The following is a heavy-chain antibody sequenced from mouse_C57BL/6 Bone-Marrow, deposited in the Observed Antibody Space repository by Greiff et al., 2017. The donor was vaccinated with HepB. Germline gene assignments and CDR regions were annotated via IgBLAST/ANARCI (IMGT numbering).Heavy chain of an antibody. V-gene: IGHV5-4*03. J-gene: IGHJ4*01. CDR3: GRDWKDYAMDY. CDR2: ISDGGSYT. Sequence: EVKLEESGGGLVKPGGSLKLSCAASGFTFSSYAMSWVRQTPEKRLEWVATISDGGSYTYYPDKVKGRFTISRDNAKNNLYLQMSHLEAEDTAMYYCGRDWKDYAMDYWGQGTSVTVTA. CDR1: GFTFSSYA.